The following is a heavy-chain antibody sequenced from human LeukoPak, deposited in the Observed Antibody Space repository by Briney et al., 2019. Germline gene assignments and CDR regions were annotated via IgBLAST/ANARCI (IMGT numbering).Heavy chain of an antibody. D-gene: IGHD6-19*01. V-gene: IGHV3-20*01. CDR3: ASLSYSSGWSGV. Sequence: GGSLRLSCAASGFTFSDYYMSWVRQAPGKGLEWVSGINWNGGSTGYADSVKGRFTISRDNAKNSLYLQMNSLRAEDTALYHCASLSYSSGWSGVWGQGTLVTVSS. J-gene: IGHJ4*02. CDR1: GFTFSDYY. CDR2: INWNGGST.